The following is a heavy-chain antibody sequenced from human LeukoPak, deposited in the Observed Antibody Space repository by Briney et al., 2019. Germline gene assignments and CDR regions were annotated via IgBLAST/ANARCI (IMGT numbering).Heavy chain of an antibody. CDR2: ISAYNGNT. CDR3: ARRTTVTSPFDY. V-gene: IGHV1-18*01. J-gene: IGHJ4*02. CDR1: GYTFTSYG. Sequence: GASVKVSCKASGYTFTSYGISWVRQAPGQGLEWMGWISAYNGNTKYSQKFQGRVTITRDTSASTAYMELSSLRSEDTAVYYCARRTTVTSPFDYWGQGTLVTVSS. D-gene: IGHD4-17*01.